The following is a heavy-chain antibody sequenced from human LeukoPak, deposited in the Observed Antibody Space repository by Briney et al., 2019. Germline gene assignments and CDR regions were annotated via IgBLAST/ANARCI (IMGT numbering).Heavy chain of an antibody. V-gene: IGHV3-73*01. CDR2: IRSKANSYAT. CDR1: GFTFSGSA. Sequence: PGGSLRLSCAASGFTFSGSAMHWVRQASGKGLEWVGRIRSKANSYATADAASVQGRFTISKDDSNTTAYLQMTSLKTDDTAVYYCTRPALIVANAFDLWGQGTMVTVSS. D-gene: IGHD3-22*01. CDR3: TRPALIVANAFDL. J-gene: IGHJ3*01.